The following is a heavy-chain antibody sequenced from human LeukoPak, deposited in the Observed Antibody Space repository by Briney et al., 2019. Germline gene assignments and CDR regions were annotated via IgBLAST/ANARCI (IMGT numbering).Heavy chain of an antibody. CDR1: GYTFTSYG. CDR2: ISAYNGNT. D-gene: IGHD1-26*01. CDR3: AEFITGSGSYYSDYYYYYMDV. J-gene: IGHJ6*03. V-gene: IGHV1-18*01. Sequence: ASAKVSCKASGYTFTSYGISWVRQAPGQGLEWMGWISAYNGNTNYAQKLQGRVTMTTDTSTSTAYMELRSLRSDDTAVYYCAEFITGSGSYYSDYYYYYMDVWGKGTTVTVSS.